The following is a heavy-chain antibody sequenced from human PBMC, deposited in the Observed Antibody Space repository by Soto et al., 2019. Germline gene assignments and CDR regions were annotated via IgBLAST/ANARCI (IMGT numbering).Heavy chain of an antibody. J-gene: IGHJ6*03. CDR1: GFTFSNYA. D-gene: IGHD3-10*01. CDR3: TKDWRGYYYMDV. CDR2: VSDSGGST. V-gene: IGHV3-23*01. Sequence: GGSLRLSCAASGFTFSNYAMSWVRQAPGKGLEWVSVVSDSGGSTYYADSVKGRFTISRDNSKNTLYLQMNSLRAEDTAVYYCTKDWRGYYYMDVWGKGTTVTVSS.